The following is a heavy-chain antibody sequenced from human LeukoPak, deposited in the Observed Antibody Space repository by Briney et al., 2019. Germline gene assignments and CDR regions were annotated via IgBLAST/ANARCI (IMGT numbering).Heavy chain of an antibody. CDR1: GYSISSGYY. V-gene: IGHV4-38-2*02. Sequence: SETLSLTCTVSGYSISSGYYWGWIRQPPGKGLEWIGSIYHSGSSYYNPSLKSRVTISVDTSKNQFSLKLSSVTAADTAVYFCARAYRSSWYANWFDPWGQGTLVTVSS. J-gene: IGHJ5*02. D-gene: IGHD6-13*01. CDR3: ARAYRSSWYANWFDP. CDR2: IYHSGSS.